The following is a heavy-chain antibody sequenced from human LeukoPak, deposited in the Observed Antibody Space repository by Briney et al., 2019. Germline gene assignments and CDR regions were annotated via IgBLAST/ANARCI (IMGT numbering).Heavy chain of an antibody. Sequence: GGSLGLSCSASGFTFSSYVMFWVRQAPGKGLEYVSAVSSIGGSIYYADSVKGRFTISRDNSKNTLYLQMISLRPEDTAVYYCVKEGNGAFDIWGQGTMVTVSS. D-gene: IGHD2-8*01. J-gene: IGHJ3*02. CDR3: VKEGNGAFDI. V-gene: IGHV3-64D*09. CDR2: VSSIGGSI. CDR1: GFTFSSYV.